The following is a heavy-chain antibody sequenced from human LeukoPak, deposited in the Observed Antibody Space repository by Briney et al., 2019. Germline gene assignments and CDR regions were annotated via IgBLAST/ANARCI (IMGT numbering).Heavy chain of an antibody. CDR1: GGSFSGYY. J-gene: IGHJ5*02. D-gene: IGHD3-10*01. CDR2: INHSGST. V-gene: IGHV4-34*01. CDR3: ARGLPGFGLRRRRGFWLDP. Sequence: SETLSLTCAVYGGSFSGYYWSWIRQPPVKVLEWIGEINHSGSTNYNPSLKSRVTISVDTSKNQFSLKLSSVTAADTAVYYCARGLPGFGLRRRRGFWLDPWGQGTLVTVSS.